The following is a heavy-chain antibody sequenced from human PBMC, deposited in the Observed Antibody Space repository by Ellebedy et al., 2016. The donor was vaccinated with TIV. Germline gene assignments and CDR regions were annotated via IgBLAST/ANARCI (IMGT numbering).Heavy chain of an antibody. J-gene: IGHJ3*02. D-gene: IGHD3-22*01. CDR1: GFTFSSYA. CDR2: ISGSGGDT. V-gene: IGHV3-23*01. CDR3: AKSHDSSGYHYVGAFDI. Sequence: GGSLRLSCAASGFTFSSYAMSWVRQAPGKGLEWVSVISGSGGDTSYTDSVKGRFTTSRDNAKNTLHLQMHSLRAEDTAVYYCAKSHDSSGYHYVGAFDIWGQGTMVTASS.